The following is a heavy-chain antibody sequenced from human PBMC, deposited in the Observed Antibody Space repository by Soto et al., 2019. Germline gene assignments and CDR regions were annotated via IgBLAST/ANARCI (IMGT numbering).Heavy chain of an antibody. CDR1: GYTFTGYY. CDR2: ISPNSGGT. D-gene: IGHD2-2*01. V-gene: IGHV1-2*04. CDR3: ARVALVGYYGMDV. J-gene: IGHJ6*02. Sequence: GASVKVSCKASGYTFTGYYMHWVRQAPGQGLEWMGWISPNSGGTNYAQKFQGWVTMTRDTSISTAYMELSRLRSDDTAVYYCARVALVGYYGMDVWGQGTTVTVSS.